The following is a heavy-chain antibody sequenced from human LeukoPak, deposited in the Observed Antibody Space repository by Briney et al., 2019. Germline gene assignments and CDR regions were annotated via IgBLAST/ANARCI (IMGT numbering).Heavy chain of an antibody. CDR3: ARVGSGYQDAFDI. D-gene: IGHD5-12*01. Sequence: GASVKVSCKASGYTFTGYYMHWVRQAPGQGLEWMGWISAYNGNTNYAQKLQGRVTMTTDTSTSTAYMELRSLRSDDTAVYYCARVGSGYQDAFDIWGQGTMVTVSS. CDR2: ISAYNGNT. J-gene: IGHJ3*02. CDR1: GYTFTGYY. V-gene: IGHV1-18*04.